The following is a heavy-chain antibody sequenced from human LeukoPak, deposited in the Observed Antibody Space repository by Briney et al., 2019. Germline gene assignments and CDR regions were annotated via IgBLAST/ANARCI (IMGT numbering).Heavy chain of an antibody. CDR3: ARAHDSSGYYGGYYFDY. CDR1: GGTFSSYA. Sequence: VASVTVSCTASGGTFSSYAISWVRQAPGQGLEWMGGIIPIFGTANYAQKFQGRVTITADESTSTAYMELSSLRSEDTAVYYCARAHDSSGYYGGYYFDYWGQGTLVTVSS. V-gene: IGHV1-69*13. CDR2: IIPIFGTA. J-gene: IGHJ4*02. D-gene: IGHD3-22*01.